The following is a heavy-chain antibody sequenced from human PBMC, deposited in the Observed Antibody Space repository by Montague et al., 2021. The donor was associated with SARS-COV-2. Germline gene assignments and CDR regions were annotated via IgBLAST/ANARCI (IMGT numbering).Heavy chain of an antibody. V-gene: IGHV4-59*01. CDR3: ARVGRGSSWYEVAFDI. D-gene: IGHD6-13*01. CDR2: IYNSGST. CDR1: GXFISRYS. J-gene: IGHJ3*02. Sequence: SETLSLTCTVAGXFISRYSWTWIRQPPGKGLEWIGYIYNSGSTNYNTFRTSGVTISVDTSKNQCSLKLSSVAAADTAVYYCARVGRGSSWYEVAFDIWGQGTMVTVSS.